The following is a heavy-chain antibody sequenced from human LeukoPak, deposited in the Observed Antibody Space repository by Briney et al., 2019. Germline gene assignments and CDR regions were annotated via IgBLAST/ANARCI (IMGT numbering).Heavy chain of an antibody. CDR3: TKDHGSYGSGSLLFDY. CDR2: ISYDGSNE. Sequence: GGSLRLSCGASGFTFRSYAMHWVRQAPGKGLEWVAVISYDGSNEFYADSVKGRFTISRDNAKNSLYLQMNSLRAEDTAAYYCTKDHGSYGSGSLLFDYWGQGTLVTVSS. V-gene: IGHV3-30-3*01. J-gene: IGHJ4*02. CDR1: GFTFRSYA. D-gene: IGHD3-10*01.